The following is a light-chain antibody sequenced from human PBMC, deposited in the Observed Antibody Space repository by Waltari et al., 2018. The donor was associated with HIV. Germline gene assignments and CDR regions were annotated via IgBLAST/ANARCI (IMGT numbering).Light chain of an antibody. Sequence: NFMLTQPHSVSESPGKTVTISCTRSSGDIASNYVRWYQLRPGSAPTTLSYEHSQRPSGVPDRFSGSIDSSSNSASLTISGLKTEDEADYYCQSYDTDTHAIFGGGTKLTVL. V-gene: IGLV6-57*04. CDR3: QSYDTDTHAI. CDR1: SGDIASNY. J-gene: IGLJ2*01. CDR2: EHS.